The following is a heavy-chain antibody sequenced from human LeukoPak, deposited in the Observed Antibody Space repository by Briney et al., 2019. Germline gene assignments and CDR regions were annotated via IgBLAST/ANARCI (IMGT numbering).Heavy chain of an antibody. D-gene: IGHD3-22*01. CDR2: ISWNSGSI. CDR1: GFTFDDYA. V-gene: IGHV3-9*01. J-gene: IGHJ4*02. Sequence: GGSLRLSCAASGFTFDDYAMHWVRQAPGKGLEWVSGISWNSGSIGYADSVKGRFTISRDNAKNSLYLQMNSLRAEDTAVYYCVRAYYYDRSGYWGQGTLVTVSS. CDR3: VRAYYYDRSGY.